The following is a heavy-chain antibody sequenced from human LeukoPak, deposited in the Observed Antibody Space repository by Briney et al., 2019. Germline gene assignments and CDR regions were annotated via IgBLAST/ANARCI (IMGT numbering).Heavy chain of an antibody. J-gene: IGHJ4*02. D-gene: IGHD2-15*01. Sequence: SQTLSLTCAISGDTVSSNIAAWNWISQSPSRGLEWLGRPYYRSKWNNDYAVSVKSRISINPDTSKNQFYLQLNSVTPEDTAVYYCARDLCSGGSCYWRFDYWGQGTRVAVPS. CDR3: ARDLCSGGSCYWRFDY. V-gene: IGHV6-1*01. CDR1: GDTVSSNIAA. CDR2: PYYRSKWNN.